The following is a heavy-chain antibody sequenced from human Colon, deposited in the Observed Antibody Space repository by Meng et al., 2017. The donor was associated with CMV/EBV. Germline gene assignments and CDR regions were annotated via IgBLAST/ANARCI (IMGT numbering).Heavy chain of an antibody. V-gene: IGHV1-69*12. D-gene: IGHD5-24*01. CDR1: GCSFSNYA. CDR3: ARARDRDGLYNFDS. J-gene: IGHJ4*02. CDR2: IVPIFVTP. Sequence: QVQLGQCGGWGKEPGASGKVSCRTSGCSFSNYAVSWVRPAPGQGLEWMGGIVPIFVTPNYAQKFQGRVTVTAEESTSTAYMELSSLTSEDTAIYYCARARDRDGLYNFDSWGQGTLVTVSS.